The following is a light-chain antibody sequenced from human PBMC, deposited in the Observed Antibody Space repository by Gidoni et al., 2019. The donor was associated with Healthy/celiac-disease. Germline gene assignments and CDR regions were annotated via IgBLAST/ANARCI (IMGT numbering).Light chain of an antibody. J-gene: IGKJ4*01. Sequence: DLRMNQSPSSLSASVGDRVTITCRASQGISNYLAWSQQKPGKVPKFLIYDAPTLKSGVPSRFSGSGAATDFTLTISSLQPEDVATYYCQKYNSAPPALTFGGGTKVEIK. V-gene: IGKV1-27*01. CDR3: QKYNSAPPALT. CDR2: DAP. CDR1: QGISNY.